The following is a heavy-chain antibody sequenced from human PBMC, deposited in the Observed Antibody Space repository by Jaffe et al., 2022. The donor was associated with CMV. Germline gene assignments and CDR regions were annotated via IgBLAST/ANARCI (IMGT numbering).Heavy chain of an antibody. CDR2: INAGNGNT. J-gene: IGHJ4*02. D-gene: IGHD3-10*01. CDR3: ARIYNEYLEGDY. V-gene: IGHV1-3*01. CDR1: GYTFTSYA. Sequence: QVQLVQSGAEVKKPGASVKVSCKASGYTFTSYAMHWVRQAPGQRLEWMGWINAGNGNTKYSQKFQGRVTITRDTSASTAYMELSSLRSEDTAVYYCARIYNEYLEGDYWGQGTLVTVSS.